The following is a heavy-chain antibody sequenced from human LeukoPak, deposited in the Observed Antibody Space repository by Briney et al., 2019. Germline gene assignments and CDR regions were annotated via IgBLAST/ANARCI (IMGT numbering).Heavy chain of an antibody. V-gene: IGHV3-66*01. CDR3: ARDRWGDY. Sequence: HPGGSLRLSCVASGFTFRDYYMSWIRQAPGKGLEWVSVIYSGGSTYYADSVKGRFTISRDNSKNTLYLQMNSLRAEDTAVYYCARDRWGDYWGQGTLVTVSS. CDR2: IYSGGST. CDR1: GFTFRDYY. J-gene: IGHJ4*02. D-gene: IGHD4-23*01.